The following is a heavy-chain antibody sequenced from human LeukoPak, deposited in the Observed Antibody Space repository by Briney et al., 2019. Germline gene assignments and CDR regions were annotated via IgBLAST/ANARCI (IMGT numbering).Heavy chain of an antibody. CDR2: INPDSGDT. D-gene: IGHD4-17*01. CDR3: ARDPYGDNHLDY. J-gene: IGHJ4*02. CDR1: GYTFTYYY. Sequence: ASVKVSCKASGYTFTYYYIHGLRQAPGQGLEGMGWINPDSGDTKYVQKFQGRVTMTRDTSISTAHIDLSSLRSDDTAVYYCARDPYGDNHLDYWGQGTLVTVSS. V-gene: IGHV1-2*02.